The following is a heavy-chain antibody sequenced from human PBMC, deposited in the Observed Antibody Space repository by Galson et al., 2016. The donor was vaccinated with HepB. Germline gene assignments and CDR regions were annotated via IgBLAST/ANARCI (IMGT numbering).Heavy chain of an antibody. J-gene: IGHJ4*02. CDR1: GFTFSSYA. D-gene: IGHD2-15*01. CDR2: ITDSGDHS. CDR3: AKGTLPYCSGGTCYPLDY. V-gene: IGHV3-23*01. Sequence: SLRLSCAASGFTFSSYAMIWARQAPGKGLEWLSVITDSGDHSFHAVSVRGRFTISRDNSKNTLYLQMNSLRGEDTAVYCCAKGTLPYCSGGTCYPLDYWGQGTLVTVSS.